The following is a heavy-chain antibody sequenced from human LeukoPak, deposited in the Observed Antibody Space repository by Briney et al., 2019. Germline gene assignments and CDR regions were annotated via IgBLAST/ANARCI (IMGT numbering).Heavy chain of an antibody. V-gene: IGHV3-48*04. J-gene: IGHJ4*02. CDR2: ISSSSSTI. CDR1: GFTFSSYS. CDR3: ARRIAAAGTPVAFDY. D-gene: IGHD6-13*01. Sequence: PGGSLRLSCAASGFTFSSYSMNWVRQAPGKGLEWVSYISSSSSTIYYADSVKGRFTISRDNAKNSLYLQMNSLRAEDTAVYYCARRIAAAGTPVAFDYWGQGTLVTVSS.